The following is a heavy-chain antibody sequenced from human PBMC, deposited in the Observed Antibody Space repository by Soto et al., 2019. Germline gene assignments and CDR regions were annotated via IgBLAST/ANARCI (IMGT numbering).Heavy chain of an antibody. CDR3: ATTTLLYYDYVWGSYRYSKDAFDI. CDR1: RFTFSSYA. J-gene: IGHJ3*02. Sequence: EVQLLESGGGLVQPGGSLRLSCAASRFTFSSYAMSWVRQAPGKGLEWVSAISGSGGSTYYADSVKGRFTISRDNSKNTLYLQMNSLRAEDTAVYYCATTTLLYYDYVWGSYRYSKDAFDIWGQGTMVTVSS. V-gene: IGHV3-23*01. CDR2: ISGSGGST. D-gene: IGHD3-16*02.